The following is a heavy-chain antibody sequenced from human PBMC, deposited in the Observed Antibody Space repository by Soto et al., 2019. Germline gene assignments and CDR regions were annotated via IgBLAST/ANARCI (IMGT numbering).Heavy chain of an antibody. CDR2: IFSRGST. D-gene: IGHD5-12*01. CDR1: GGSTNTVY. Sequence: PSETLSLACSVSGGSTNTVYWSWFLQPASKALSAVGRIFSRGSTSFNPSLESRVAMSVDTSKNHFSLNLSSVTAADMAVYYCAREGSYSAYNFAHGIQLWSFDFWGQGALVTVSS. CDR3: AREGSYSAYNFAHGIQLWSFDF. V-gene: IGHV4-4*07. J-gene: IGHJ4*02.